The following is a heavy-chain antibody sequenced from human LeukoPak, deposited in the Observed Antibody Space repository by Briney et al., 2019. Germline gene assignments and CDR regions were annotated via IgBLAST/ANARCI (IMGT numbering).Heavy chain of an antibody. CDR3: ARRSGYGPVAGRFFDY. Sequence: KTSETLSLTCTVSGGSISSYYWNWIRQPAGKGLEWIGRIYTSGSTNYNPSLKSRVTISVDTSKNQFSLKLSSVTAADTAVYYCARRSGYGPVAGRFFDYWGQGTLVTVSS. V-gene: IGHV4-4*07. D-gene: IGHD3-22*01. J-gene: IGHJ4*02. CDR1: GGSISSYY. CDR2: IYTSGST.